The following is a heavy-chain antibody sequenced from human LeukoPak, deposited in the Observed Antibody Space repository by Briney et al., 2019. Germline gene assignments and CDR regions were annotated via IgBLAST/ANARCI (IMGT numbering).Heavy chain of an antibody. CDR1: GYTFTSYG. V-gene: IGHV1-18*04. D-gene: IGHD6-19*01. Sequence: ASVKVSWKASGYTFTSYGINWVRQAPGQGLEWLGWISGYTGHTNYVQKIQGRVTMTTDTSTNTAYMELRSLRSDDTAVYYCARGPGIAVAGVFDYWGQGSLVTVSS. CDR2: ISGYTGHT. J-gene: IGHJ4*02. CDR3: ARGPGIAVAGVFDY.